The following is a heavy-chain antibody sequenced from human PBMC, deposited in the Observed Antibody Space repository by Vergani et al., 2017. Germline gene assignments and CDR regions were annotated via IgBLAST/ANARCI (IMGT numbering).Heavy chain of an antibody. D-gene: IGHD2-21*02. Sequence: QVQLVQSGAEVKKPGASVKVSCKASGYTFTSYYMHWVRQAPGQGLEWMGRIIPIFGTANYAQKFQGRVTITADESTSTAYMELSSLRSEDTAVYYCARRCGGDCSNYYYYGMDVWGQGTTVTVSS. CDR2: IIPIFGTA. CDR1: GYTFTSYY. J-gene: IGHJ6*02. CDR3: ARRCGGDCSNYYYYGMDV. V-gene: IGHV1-69*18.